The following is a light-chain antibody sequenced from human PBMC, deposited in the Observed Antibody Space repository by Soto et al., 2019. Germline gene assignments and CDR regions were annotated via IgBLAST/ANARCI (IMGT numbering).Light chain of an antibody. CDR1: QSIFFSSTNKND. J-gene: IGKJ1*01. CDR3: QQFYDSPPT. CDR2: WAS. V-gene: IGKV4-1*01. Sequence: DIVMTQSPDSLAVSLGERATINCKSSQSIFFSSTNKNDLAWYQQRPGQPPQVIISWASTREVGVPDRFSGSGSGTDFTLTISSLQAEDVAVYYCQQFYDSPPTFGQGTKVEIK.